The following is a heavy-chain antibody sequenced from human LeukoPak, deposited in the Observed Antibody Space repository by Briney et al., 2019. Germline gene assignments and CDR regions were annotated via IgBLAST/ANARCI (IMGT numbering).Heavy chain of an antibody. CDR2: IRHSDGNT. CDR3: AKLSVRRWEQFV. J-gene: IGHJ4*02. Sequence: GGSLRLSCAASGFTFNIYTMYWVRQAPGKGLEWVSGIRHSDGNTYYADSVKGRFTISRDNSKNTLYLQMNSLRAEDTAVYYCAKLSVRRWEQFVWGQGTLVTVSS. V-gene: IGHV3-23*01. D-gene: IGHD1-26*01. CDR1: GFTFNIYT.